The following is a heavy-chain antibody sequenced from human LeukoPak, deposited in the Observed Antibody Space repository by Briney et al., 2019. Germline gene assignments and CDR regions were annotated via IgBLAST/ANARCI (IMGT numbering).Heavy chain of an antibody. CDR3: ARHPMTYIAGSGYPNWWFDP. D-gene: IGHD3-22*01. V-gene: IGHV4-59*08. CDR1: GGSISSYY. CDR2: IDYSRNT. J-gene: IGHJ5*02. Sequence: SETLSLTCTVSGGSISSYYWSWIRQPPGKGLEWIGYIDYSRNTNYNPSLKSRVTMSVDKYKNQLSLTLNSVPAADTAVYYCARHPMTYIAGSGYPNWWFDPWGQGTLVTVS.